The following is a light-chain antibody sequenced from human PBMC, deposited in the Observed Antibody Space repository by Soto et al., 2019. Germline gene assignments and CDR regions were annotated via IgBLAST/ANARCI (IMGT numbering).Light chain of an antibody. CDR2: WAS. CDR1: QSVLYSSNNKNY. J-gene: IGKJ2*01. CDR3: QQYYRTLSYT. Sequence: DIVMTQSPDSLAVSLGERATINCKSSQSVLYSSNNKNYLAWYQQKPGQPPKLLIYWASTRESGVPDRFSGSGSGTDFTLTISSLQAEDVAVYYCQQYYRTLSYTFGQGTKLEIK. V-gene: IGKV4-1*01.